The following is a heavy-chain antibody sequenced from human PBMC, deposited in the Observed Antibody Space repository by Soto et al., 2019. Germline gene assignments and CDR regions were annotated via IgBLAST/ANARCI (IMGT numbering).Heavy chain of an antibody. CDR1: GGSISSYY. CDR3: ARETTHYYYYYIDV. Sequence: QVQLQESGPGLVKPSETLSLTCTVSGGSISSYYWSWIRQPPGKGLEWIGYIYYSGSTNYNPSLKSRVTPSVDTSKNQFSLKLSSVTAADTAVYYCARETTHYYYYYIDVWGKGTTVTVSS. V-gene: IGHV4-59*01. D-gene: IGHD1-7*01. CDR2: IYYSGST. J-gene: IGHJ6*03.